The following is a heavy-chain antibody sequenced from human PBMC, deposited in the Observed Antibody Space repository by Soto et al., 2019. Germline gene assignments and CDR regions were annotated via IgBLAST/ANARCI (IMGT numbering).Heavy chain of an antibody. V-gene: IGHV3-11*06. CDR3: ARGVSYDSFWSGRYP. D-gene: IGHD3-3*01. J-gene: IGHJ4*02. CDR1: GFIFSDYY. CDR2: TRNRDSTTST. Sequence: GGSLSLSCVGSGFIFSDYYMSWIRQAPGKGLEWVSYTRNRDSTTSTDYADSVKGRFTVSRDNAKNSLYLQMNSLRVEDTAVYYCARGVSYDSFWSGRYPWGQGTLVTVSS.